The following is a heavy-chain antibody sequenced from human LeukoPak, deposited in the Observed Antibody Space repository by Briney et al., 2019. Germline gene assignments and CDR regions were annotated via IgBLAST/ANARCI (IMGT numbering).Heavy chain of an antibody. Sequence: SETLSLTCTVSGVSISSSDYYWGWIRQPPGKGLEWIGSIYYGGSTYYNPSLKSRVTISVDTSMNQFSLKLSFVTTADTAVYYCARALGYCSGGSCTRGYNWFDPWGQGTLVTVPS. D-gene: IGHD2-15*01. CDR2: IYYGGST. J-gene: IGHJ5*02. CDR1: GVSISSSDYY. CDR3: ARALGYCSGGSCTRGYNWFDP. V-gene: IGHV4-39*01.